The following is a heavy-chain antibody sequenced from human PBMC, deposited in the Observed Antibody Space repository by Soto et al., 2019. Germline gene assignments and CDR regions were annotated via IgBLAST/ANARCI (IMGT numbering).Heavy chain of an antibody. CDR1: GFTFSSYW. CDR3: AKAVVAANDY. CDR2: ISGSGGST. Sequence: PGGSLRLSCAASGFTFSSYWMHWVRQAPGKGLEWVSAISGSGGSTYYADSVKGRFTISRDNSKNTLYLQMNSLRAEDTAVYYCAKAVVAANDYWGQGTLVTVSS. J-gene: IGHJ4*02. D-gene: IGHD2-15*01. V-gene: IGHV3-23*01.